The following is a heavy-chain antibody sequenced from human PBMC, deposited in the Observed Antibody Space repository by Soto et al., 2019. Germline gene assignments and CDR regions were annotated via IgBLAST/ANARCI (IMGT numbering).Heavy chain of an antibody. CDR1: GGTFSSYA. D-gene: IGHD3-10*01. CDR3: ARKRYYYGSGSPLAGMDV. J-gene: IGHJ6*02. CDR2: IIPIFGTA. Sequence: SVKVSCKASGGTFSSYAISWVRQAPGQGLEWMGGIIPIFGTANYAQKFQGRVTITADESTSTAYMELSSLRSEDTAVYYCARKRYYYGSGSPLAGMDVWGQGTTVTVSS. V-gene: IGHV1-69*13.